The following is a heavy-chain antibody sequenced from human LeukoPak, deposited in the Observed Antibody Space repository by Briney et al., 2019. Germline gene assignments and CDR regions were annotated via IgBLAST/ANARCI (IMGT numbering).Heavy chain of an antibody. Sequence: PGGSLRLSCAASGFTFSSYGMHWDRQAPGKGLEWVTFIWYDGSNKYYADSVKGRFTISRDNSKNTLYLQMNSLRTEDTAVYYCAKDDSTWGFDYWGQGTLVTVSS. J-gene: IGHJ4*02. CDR3: AKDDSTWGFDY. V-gene: IGHV3-30*02. CDR2: IWYDGSNK. D-gene: IGHD5/OR15-5a*01. CDR1: GFTFSSYG.